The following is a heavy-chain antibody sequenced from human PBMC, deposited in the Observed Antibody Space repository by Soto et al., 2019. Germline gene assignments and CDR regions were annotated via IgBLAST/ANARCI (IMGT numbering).Heavy chain of an antibody. V-gene: IGHV3-13*04. CDR3: ARAALGVRGGLTFDY. CDR1: GFTFSSYD. D-gene: IGHD3-10*01. CDR2: IGTAGDK. Sequence: EVQLVESGGGLVQPGGSLRLSCAASGFTFSSYDRNWVGQATGKGLEWVSAIGTAGDKYYPGSVKGRFTISRENAKNSLYLQMNSLRAGDTAVYYCARAALGVRGGLTFDYWGQGTLVTVSS. J-gene: IGHJ4*02.